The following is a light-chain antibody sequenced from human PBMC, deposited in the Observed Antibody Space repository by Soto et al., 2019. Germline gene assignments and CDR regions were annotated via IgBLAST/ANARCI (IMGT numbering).Light chain of an antibody. V-gene: IGKV1-39*01. CDR3: QQSYSTPPQGT. CDR2: AAS. CDR1: QSISSY. Sequence: DIPMTQSPSSLSASVGDRVTITCRASQSISSYLHWYQQKPGKAPNLLIYAASSLQSGVPSRFSGSGSGTDFPLTISSLQPEDFATYYWQQSYSTPPQGTFGQGTQVAIK. J-gene: IGKJ1*01.